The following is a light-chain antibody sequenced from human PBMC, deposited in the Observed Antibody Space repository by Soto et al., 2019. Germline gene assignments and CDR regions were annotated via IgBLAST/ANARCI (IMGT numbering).Light chain of an antibody. CDR1: SSDVGSYNL. CDR2: EVS. CDR3: CSYAGSSTYV. Sequence: QSALTQPASVSGSPGQSITISCTGTSSDVGSYNLVSWYQQHPGKAPKVMIYEVSKRPSGVSNRFSGSKFGNTASLTISWLQADDEADYYCCSYAGSSTYVFGTGTKVTVL. J-gene: IGLJ1*01. V-gene: IGLV2-23*02.